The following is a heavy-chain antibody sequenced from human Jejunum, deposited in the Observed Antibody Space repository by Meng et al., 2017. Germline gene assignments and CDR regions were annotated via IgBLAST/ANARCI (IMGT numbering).Heavy chain of an antibody. CDR3: ARDPGITAAATVRHFDY. CDR2: IKQDGSGI. CDR1: GFTFSTYW. D-gene: IGHD6-13*01. Sequence: GESLKISCAASGFTFSTYWMSWVRQAPGKGLEWVAHIKQDGSGIYYVDSVKGRFTISRDNAKNSLYLQMNSLRVEDTAVYYCARDPGITAAATVRHFDYWGQGILVTVSS. J-gene: IGHJ4*02. V-gene: IGHV3-7*01.